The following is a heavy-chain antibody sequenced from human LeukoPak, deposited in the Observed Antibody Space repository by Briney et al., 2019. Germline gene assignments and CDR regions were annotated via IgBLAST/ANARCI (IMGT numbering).Heavy chain of an antibody. CDR2: ISGSGGST. CDR3: ATLSRYNSSWYYFDY. CDR1: GFTFSSYA. D-gene: IGHD6-13*01. V-gene: IGHV3-23*01. Sequence: GGSLRLSCAASGFTFSSYAMSWVRQAPGKGLEWVSAISGSGGSTYYADAVKGRFTISRDNSKNTLYLQMNSLRAEDTAVYYCATLSRYNSSWYYFDYWGQGTLVTVSS. J-gene: IGHJ4*02.